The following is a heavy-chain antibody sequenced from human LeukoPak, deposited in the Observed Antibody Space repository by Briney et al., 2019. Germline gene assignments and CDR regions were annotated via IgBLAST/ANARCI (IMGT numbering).Heavy chain of an antibody. CDR1: GGSISSSSYY. J-gene: IGHJ5*02. CDR3: ARDFIDSSSWCRTRWFDP. CDR2: IYYSGST. Sequence: SETLSLTCTVSGGSISSSSYYWGWIRQPPGKGLEWIGSIYYSGSTYYNPSLKSRVTISVDTSKNQFSLKLSSVTAADTAVYYCARDFIDSSSWCRTRWFDPWGQGTLVTVSS. D-gene: IGHD6-13*01. V-gene: IGHV4-39*07.